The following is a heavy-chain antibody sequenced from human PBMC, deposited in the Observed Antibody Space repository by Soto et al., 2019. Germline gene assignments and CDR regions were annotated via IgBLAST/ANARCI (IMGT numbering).Heavy chain of an antibody. D-gene: IGHD3-3*01. CDR3: AKERFVYDFGIGPAATLIGLAV. CDR1: GFTFDRYG. V-gene: IGHV3-23*01. J-gene: IGHJ6*02. CDR2: ISVGGTST. Sequence: GGSLRLSCVASGFTFDRYGMNWIRQAPGKGLECVSVISVGGTSTYYADSVNGRFTVSRDNSKNTMYLQMNSLSAEDTGVYYCAKERFVYDFGIGPAATLIGLAVWGQGTTVTVSS.